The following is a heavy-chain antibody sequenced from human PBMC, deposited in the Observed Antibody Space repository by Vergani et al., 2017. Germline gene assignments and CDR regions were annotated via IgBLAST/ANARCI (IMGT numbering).Heavy chain of an antibody. V-gene: IGHV3-66*02. CDR3: ARDRGGYSGYDLDY. CDR1: GFTVSSNS. CDR2: IYSGGST. J-gene: IGHJ4*02. D-gene: IGHD5-12*01. Sequence: EVQLVESGGGLVQPGGSLRLSCAASGFTVSSNSMSWVRQAPGKGLEWVSVIYSGGSTYYADSVKGRFTISRDNSNNTLYLQMNSLRAEDTAVYYCARDRGGYSGYDLDYWGQGTLVTVSS.